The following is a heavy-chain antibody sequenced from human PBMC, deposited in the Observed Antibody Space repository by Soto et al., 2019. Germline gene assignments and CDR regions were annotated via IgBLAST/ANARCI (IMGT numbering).Heavy chain of an antibody. CDR3: ARDGGGWYGMGYYYGMDV. CDR1: GGTFSSYA. Sequence: ASVKVSCKASGGTFSSYAISWVRQAPGQGLEWMGWISAYNGNTNYAQKLQGRVTMTTDTSTSTAYMELRSLRSDDTAVYYCARDGGGWYGMGYYYGMDVWGQGTTVTVSS. D-gene: IGHD6-19*01. CDR2: ISAYNGNT. J-gene: IGHJ6*02. V-gene: IGHV1-18*01.